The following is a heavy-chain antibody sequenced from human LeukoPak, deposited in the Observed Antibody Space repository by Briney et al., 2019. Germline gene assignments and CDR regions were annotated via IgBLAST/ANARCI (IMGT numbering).Heavy chain of an antibody. J-gene: IGHJ4*02. D-gene: IGHD2-2*01. V-gene: IGHV4-31*03. CDR2: IYYSGST. Sequence: PSETLSLTCTVSGGSISSGGYYWSWIRQHPGKGLEWLGYIYYSGSTYYNPSLKSRVTISVDTSKNQFSLKLSSVTAADTAVYYCARVTPVVPAVAFDYWGQGTLVTVSS. CDR1: GGSISSGGYY. CDR3: ARVTPVVPAVAFDY.